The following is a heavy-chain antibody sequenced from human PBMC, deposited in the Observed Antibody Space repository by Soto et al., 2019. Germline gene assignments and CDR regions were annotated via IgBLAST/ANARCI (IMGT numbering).Heavy chain of an antibody. Sequence: GRTDYNPSLKSRVTISVDKSKSQFSLKLTSVTAADTAVYYCARGPYNWNDVGGGRNWFDPWGQGTLVTVSS. CDR2: GRT. J-gene: IGHJ5*02. D-gene: IGHD1-1*01. V-gene: IGHV4-4*02. CDR3: ARGPYNWNDVGGGRNWFDP.